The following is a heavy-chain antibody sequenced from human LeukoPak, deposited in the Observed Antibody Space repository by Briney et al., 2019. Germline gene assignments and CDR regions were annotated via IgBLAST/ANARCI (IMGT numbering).Heavy chain of an antibody. V-gene: IGHV1-3*01. CDR3: ARELGGEGWLVHGY. Sequence: SVKVSCKASGGYIFTSYSIQWVRQAPGQRLEWMGWINAGNGNTKYSQKFQGRVTITRDTSASTAYMELSGLRSEDTAVYYCARELGGEGWLVHGYWGQGTLVTVSS. CDR2: INAGNGNT. D-gene: IGHD6-19*01. J-gene: IGHJ4*02. CDR1: GGYIFTSYS.